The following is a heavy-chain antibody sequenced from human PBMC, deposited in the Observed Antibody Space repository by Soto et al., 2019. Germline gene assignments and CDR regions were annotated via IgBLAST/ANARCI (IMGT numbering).Heavy chain of an antibody. CDR2: ISYDGSNK. CDR3: ANARSVRGTCDY. Sequence: QVQLVESGGGVVQPGRSLRLSCAASGFTFSSYGMHWVRQAPGKGLEWVAVISYDGSNKYYADSVKGRFTISRDNSENTLYLQMNSLRAEDTAVYYCANARSVRGTCDYWGQGTLVTVSS. D-gene: IGHD3-10*01. CDR1: GFTFSSYG. J-gene: IGHJ4*02. V-gene: IGHV3-30*18.